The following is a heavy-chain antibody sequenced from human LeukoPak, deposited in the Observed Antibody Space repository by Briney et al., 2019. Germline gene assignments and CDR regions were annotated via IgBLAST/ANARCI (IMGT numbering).Heavy chain of an antibody. Sequence: GGSLRLSCAVSGFTVTNNYMGWVRQAPGKGLEWVSVIYSGGSTYYADSVKGRFTISRDNSKNTLYLQMNSLRAEDTAVYYCAKGLGGDFYYYMDVWGKGTTVTVSS. J-gene: IGHJ6*03. CDR3: AKGLGGDFYYYMDV. V-gene: IGHV3-53*05. CDR1: GFTVTNNY. D-gene: IGHD3-16*01. CDR2: IYSGGST.